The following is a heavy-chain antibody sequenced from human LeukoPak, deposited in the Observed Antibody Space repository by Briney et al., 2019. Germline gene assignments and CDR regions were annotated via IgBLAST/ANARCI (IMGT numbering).Heavy chain of an antibody. CDR1: GFTFSSYS. Sequence: PGGSLRLSCAGSGFTFSSYSMKWVRQAPGKGLEWVSSISISSSYIYYADSVKGRFTISRDNAKNSLYLQMNSLRAEDTAVYYCATIKFKWCYCHLFRLWGQGTLVTVSS. CDR2: ISISSSYI. CDR3: ATIKFKWCYCHLFRL. D-gene: IGHD2-15*01. J-gene: IGHJ4*01. V-gene: IGHV3-21*06.